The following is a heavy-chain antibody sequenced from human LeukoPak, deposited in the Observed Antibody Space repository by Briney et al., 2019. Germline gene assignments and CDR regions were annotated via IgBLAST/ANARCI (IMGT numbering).Heavy chain of an antibody. J-gene: IGHJ4*02. Sequence: SQTLSLTCTVSGGSISSGSYYWSWIRQPAGKGLEWIGRIYTSGSTNYNPSLKSRVTISVDTSKNQFSLKLSSVTAADTAVYYCAKALRSGDFDYWGQGTLVTVSS. V-gene: IGHV4-61*02. CDR3: AKALRSGDFDY. CDR2: IYTSGST. D-gene: IGHD2-21*01. CDR1: GGSISSGSYY.